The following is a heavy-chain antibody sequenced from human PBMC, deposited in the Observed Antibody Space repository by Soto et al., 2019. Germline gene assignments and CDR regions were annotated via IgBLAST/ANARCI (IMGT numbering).Heavy chain of an antibody. CDR2: FYYGGST. J-gene: IGHJ4*02. CDR3: VRHGWDTGWFYFDY. Sequence: QLQLQESGPGLVKPSETLSLTCTVSGDSISSGNYYWGWIRQSPGKGLVWIGSFYYGGSTHSNPSLKSRGTISADTSKNQFSLKLTSGTAADTAEYYCVRHGWDTGWFYFDYWGQGTLVIVSS. D-gene: IGHD6-19*01. CDR1: GDSISSGNYY. V-gene: IGHV4-39*01.